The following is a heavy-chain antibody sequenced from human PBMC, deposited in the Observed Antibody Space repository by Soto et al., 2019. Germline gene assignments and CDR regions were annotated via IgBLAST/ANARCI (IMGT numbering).Heavy chain of an antibody. CDR3: ARSEDRSGYYYVENAFDI. V-gene: IGHV3-30-3*01. CDR1: GFTFSNYA. J-gene: IGHJ3*02. Sequence: HVQLVESGGGVVQPGRSLRLSCAASGFTFSNYAMHWVRQAPGKGLEWVAVILYDGTNKYYADSVKGRFTISRDNSKSTLYLQMNSLRAEDTAVFYCARSEDRSGYYYVENAFDIWGQGTMVTVSS. D-gene: IGHD3-22*01. CDR2: ILYDGTNK.